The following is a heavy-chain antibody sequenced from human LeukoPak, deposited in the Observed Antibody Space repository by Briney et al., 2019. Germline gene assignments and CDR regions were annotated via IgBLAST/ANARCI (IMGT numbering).Heavy chain of an antibody. CDR3: ARHSTNWWFDP. J-gene: IGHJ5*02. V-gene: IGHV5-51*01. CDR2: IYAGDSDT. Sequence: GESLKISCKGSGYRFTSYWIGWVRQMPGKGLEWMGIIYAGDSDTRYSPSFQGQVTISADKSISTAYLQWSSLKASDTAMYHCARHSTNWWFDPWGQGTLVTVSS. CDR1: GYRFTSYW. D-gene: IGHD6-13*01.